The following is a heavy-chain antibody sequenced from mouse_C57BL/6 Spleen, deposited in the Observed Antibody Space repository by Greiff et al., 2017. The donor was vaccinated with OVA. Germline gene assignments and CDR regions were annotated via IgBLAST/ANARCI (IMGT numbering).Heavy chain of an antibody. CDR3: AREGLGRNYFDY. D-gene: IGHD4-1*01. V-gene: IGHV1-80*01. CDR2: IYPGDGDT. Sequence: QVQLQQSGAELVKPGASVKISCKASGYAFSSYWMNWVKQRPGKGLEWIGQIYPGDGDTTYNGKFMGKATLTADKSSSTAYMQLSSLTSEDSAVYFCAREGLGRNYFDYWGQGTTLTVSS. J-gene: IGHJ2*01. CDR1: GYAFSSYW.